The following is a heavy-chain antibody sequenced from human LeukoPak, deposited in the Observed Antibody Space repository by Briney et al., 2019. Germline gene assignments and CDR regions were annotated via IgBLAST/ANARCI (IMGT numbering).Heavy chain of an antibody. D-gene: IGHD2-15*01. J-gene: IGHJ3*02. CDR2: IYTSGST. V-gene: IGHV4-61*02. CDR1: GGSISSGSYY. CDR3: AREAVVVAAPDAFDI. Sequence: SQTLSLTCTVSGGSISSGSYYWSWIRQPAGKGLEWIGRIYTSGSTNYNPSLKSRVTISVDTSKNQFSLKLSSVTAADTAVYYCAREAVVVAAPDAFDIWGQGTMVTVSS.